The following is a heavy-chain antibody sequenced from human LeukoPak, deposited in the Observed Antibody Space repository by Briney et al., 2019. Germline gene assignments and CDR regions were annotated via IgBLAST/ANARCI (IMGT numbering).Heavy chain of an antibody. D-gene: IGHD2-15*01. J-gene: IGHJ4*02. CDR3: ARSSRYCSGGSCYSDY. V-gene: IGHV3-33*01. CDR2: IWYDGGNK. Sequence: PGGSLRLSCAASGFTFSSYDMHWVRQAPGKGLEWVAVIWYDGGNKDYTDSVKGRFTISRDHSENTLYLQMNSLRAEDTAVYYCARSSRYCSGGSCYSDYWGQGTLVTVSS. CDR1: GFTFSSYD.